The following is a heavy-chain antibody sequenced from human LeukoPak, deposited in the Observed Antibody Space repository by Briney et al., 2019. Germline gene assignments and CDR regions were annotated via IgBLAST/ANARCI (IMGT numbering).Heavy chain of an antibody. CDR2: ISADNGDT. D-gene: IGHD3-10*01. CDR3: ARDYYGTPPLDY. CDR1: GYTFTSYG. Sequence: ASVKVSCKASGYTFTSYGISWVRQAPGQGLEWMGWISADNGDTNYAQKLQGRFTMTTDTSTSTAYMELRSLRSDDTAVYYCARDYYGTPPLDYWGQGTLVTVSS. V-gene: IGHV1-18*01. J-gene: IGHJ4*02.